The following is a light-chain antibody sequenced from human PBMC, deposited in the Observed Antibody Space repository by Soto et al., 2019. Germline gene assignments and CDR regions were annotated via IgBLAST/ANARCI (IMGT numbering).Light chain of an antibody. Sequence: DIEMTQSPSTLSASVGDRVTITCRASQSISTRLAWYQQKPGKAPRLLIYDASNLESDVPSRFSGSGSGTQFTLTISSLQPDDFATYYCQQCDSYPYTFGQGTNLEI. CDR1: QSISTR. CDR2: DAS. CDR3: QQCDSYPYT. V-gene: IGKV1-5*01. J-gene: IGKJ2*01.